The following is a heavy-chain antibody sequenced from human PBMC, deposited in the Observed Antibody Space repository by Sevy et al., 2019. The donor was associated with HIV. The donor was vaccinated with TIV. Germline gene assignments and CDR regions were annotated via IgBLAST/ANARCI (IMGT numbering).Heavy chain of an antibody. CDR3: AKDKSRTYFENHFDY. J-gene: IGHJ4*02. V-gene: IGHV3-30*18. CDR2: ISYDATNE. CDR1: GFTFSNYA. D-gene: IGHD1-26*01. Sequence: GGSLRLSCAASGFTFSNYAMHWVRQAPGKGLEWVSLISYDATNEYYVDSVKGRFTISRDNSKNTLYLQMSGLRTEDTAVYYCAKDKSRTYFENHFDYWRQGTLVTVSS.